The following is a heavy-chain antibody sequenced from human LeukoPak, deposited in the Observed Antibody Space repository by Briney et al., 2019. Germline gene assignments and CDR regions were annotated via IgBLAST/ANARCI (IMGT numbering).Heavy chain of an antibody. CDR2: ISSSSSTI. J-gene: IGHJ6*03. D-gene: IGHD3-22*01. V-gene: IGHV3-48*04. Sequence: GGSLRLSCAASGFTFSSYSMNWVRQAPGKGLEWGSYISSSSSTIYYADSVKGRFTISRHNAKNSLYLQMNSLRAEDTAVYYCARDYYDSSGYPYYMDVWGKGTTVTVSS. CDR3: ARDYYDSSGYPYYMDV. CDR1: GFTFSSYS.